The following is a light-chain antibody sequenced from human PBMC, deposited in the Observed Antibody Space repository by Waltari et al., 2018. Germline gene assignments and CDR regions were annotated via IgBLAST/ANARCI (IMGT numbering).Light chain of an antibody. J-gene: IGLJ3*02. CDR1: ALPKKF. Sequence: SYELTQPPSVSMSPGQTARITCSGEALPKKFASWFQQKSGQAPVLVMYEDNKRPSGIPQKFSGSSSGTVATLTISGAQLEDEADYYCYSTDNSGHGVFGGGNKVTVL. CDR3: YSTDNSGHGV. CDR2: EDN. V-gene: IGLV3-10*01.